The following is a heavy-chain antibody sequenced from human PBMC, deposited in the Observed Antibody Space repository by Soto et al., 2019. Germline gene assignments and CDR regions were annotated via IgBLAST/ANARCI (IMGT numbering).Heavy chain of an antibody. CDR3: ASLVVAANNNWFDP. D-gene: IGHD2-15*01. V-gene: IGHV4-31*03. CDR1: GGSISSGGYY. J-gene: IGHJ5*02. Sequence: QVQLQESGPGLVKPSQTLSLTCTVSGGSISSGGYYWSWIRQHPGKGLEWIGYIYYSGSTYYNPSLKRRVTISVDTSKNQFSLKLSSVTAADTAVYYCASLVVAANNNWFDPWGQGTLVTVSS. CDR2: IYYSGST.